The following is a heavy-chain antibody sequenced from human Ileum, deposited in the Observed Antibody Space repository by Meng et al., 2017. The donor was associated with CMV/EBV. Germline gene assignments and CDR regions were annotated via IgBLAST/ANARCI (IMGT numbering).Heavy chain of an antibody. CDR1: GYIFSDHY. Sequence: CSTSGYIFSDHYIDWVRQAPGKGLEWVGLTRNKANSYTTEYAASVQGRFTISRDDSKNSVYLQMNSLKNEDTAVYYCARSNFAYHLDYWGQGTLVTVSS. CDR2: TRNKANSYTT. CDR3: ARSNFAYHLDY. J-gene: IGHJ4*02. V-gene: IGHV3-72*01. D-gene: IGHD3-3*02.